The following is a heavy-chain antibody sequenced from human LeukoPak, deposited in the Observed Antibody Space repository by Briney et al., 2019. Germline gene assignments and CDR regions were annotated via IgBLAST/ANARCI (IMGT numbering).Heavy chain of an antibody. CDR2: IKPDGDTT. Sequence: GGSLRLSCTASGFIFNTYCMTWVRQAPGKGLEWVANIKPDGDTTNYLDSVKGRFTISRDNAKSSLHLQMNGLTDEDTAGYYCSRGPSTTLTTFWGQGTMVTVSS. CDR1: GFIFNTYC. D-gene: IGHD4-17*01. J-gene: IGHJ4*02. V-gene: IGHV3-7*01. CDR3: SRGPSTTLTTF.